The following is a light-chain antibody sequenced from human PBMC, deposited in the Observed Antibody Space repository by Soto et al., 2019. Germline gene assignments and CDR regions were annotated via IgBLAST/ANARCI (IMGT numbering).Light chain of an antibody. Sequence: QSALTQPASVSGSLGQSITISCNGTNRDVGGYKFVSWYQQHPDKAPKLIIYEVTDRPSGVSDRFSGSKSGNTASLTISGLQAEDEADYYCSSHTSSSTLIFGGGTKLTVL. CDR1: NRDVGGYKF. V-gene: IGLV2-14*01. J-gene: IGLJ2*01. CDR2: EVT. CDR3: SSHTSSSTLI.